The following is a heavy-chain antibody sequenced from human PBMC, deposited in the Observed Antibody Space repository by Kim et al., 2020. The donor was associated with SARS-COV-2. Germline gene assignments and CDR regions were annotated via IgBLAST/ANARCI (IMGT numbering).Heavy chain of an antibody. Sequence: GGSLRLSCAGSGFTFDGYGMRWVRQAPGKGLEWVAGINWEGGVTDYGDAVKGRFAISRDNAKKSLYLQMNSLRAEDTALYYCARDRTVLSDASDVWGQGT. CDR1: GFTFDGYG. V-gene: IGHV3-20*04. D-gene: IGHD4-17*01. CDR3: ARDRTVLSDASDV. CDR2: INWEGGVT. J-gene: IGHJ3*01.